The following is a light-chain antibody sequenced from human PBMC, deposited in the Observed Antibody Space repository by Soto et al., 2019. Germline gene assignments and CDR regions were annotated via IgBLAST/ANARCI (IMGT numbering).Light chain of an antibody. Sequence: QSVLTQPPSASGTPGQRVTISCSGSRSNIGSNYVYWYQHLPGTAPKLLIHSNNQRPSGDPDRFSGSKSGTSASLAISGLRSEDEADYSCAAWDGSRSALYVFGTGTKVPVL. CDR3: AAWDGSRSALYV. CDR2: SNN. V-gene: IGLV1-47*02. J-gene: IGLJ1*01. CDR1: RSNIGSNY.